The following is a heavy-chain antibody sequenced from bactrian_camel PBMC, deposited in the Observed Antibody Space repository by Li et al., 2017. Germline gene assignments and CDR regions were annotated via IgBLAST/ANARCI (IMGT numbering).Heavy chain of an antibody. V-gene: IGHV3S26*01. D-gene: IGHD3*01. Sequence: HVQLVESGGGSVQAGESLRLSCVVSGYRYSTYCMDWFRQVPGNEREPLASIDSDGRTSVADSVKGRFTISQDGAKNTLYLHMNNLKPEDTAMYHCAASGGQLGRWCYEFPVNWVSWLYNWGQGTQVTVS. CDR1: GYRYSTYC. J-gene: IGHJ4*01. CDR3: AASGGQLGRWCYEFPVNWVSWLYN. CDR2: IDSDGRT.